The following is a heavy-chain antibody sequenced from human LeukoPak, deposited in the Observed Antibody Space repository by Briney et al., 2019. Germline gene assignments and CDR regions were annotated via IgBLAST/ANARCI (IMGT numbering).Heavy chain of an antibody. Sequence: SVKVSCKASGYTFTSYGISWVRQAPGQGLEWMGGIIPIFGTANYAQKFQGRGTITADKSTSTAYMELSSLRSEDTAVYYCARCRPAVAAADRRGYYYYYMDVWGKGTTVTVSS. CDR1: GYTFTSYG. D-gene: IGHD6-13*01. CDR3: ARCRPAVAAADRRGYYYYYMDV. V-gene: IGHV1-69*06. CDR2: IIPIFGTA. J-gene: IGHJ6*03.